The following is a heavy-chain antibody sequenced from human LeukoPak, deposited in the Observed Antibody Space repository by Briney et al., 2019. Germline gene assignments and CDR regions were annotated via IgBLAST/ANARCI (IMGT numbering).Heavy chain of an antibody. CDR1: GGSISSGSYY. J-gene: IGHJ6*03. V-gene: IGHV4-61*02. CDR3: ARVLSPVTRYYYYYMDV. Sequence: SETLSLTCTVSGGSISSGSYYWSCIRQPAGKGLGWIGRIDTSGSTNYNPSLKSRATISVDTSKNQFSLKLSSVTAADTAVYYCARVLSPVTRYYYYYMDVWGKGTTVTVSS. CDR2: IDTSGST. D-gene: IGHD3-16*01.